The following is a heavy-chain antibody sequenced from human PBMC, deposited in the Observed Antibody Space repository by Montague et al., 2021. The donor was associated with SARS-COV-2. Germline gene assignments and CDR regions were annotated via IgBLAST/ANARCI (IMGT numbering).Heavy chain of an antibody. CDR2: ISGSGGST. CDR3: AKGSGGTIFGVVITSWYFDL. D-gene: IGHD3-3*01. CDR1: GFTFSSYA. Sequence: SLRLSCAASGFTFSSYAMSWVRQAPGKGLEWVSAISGSGGSTYYADSVKGRFTISRDNTKNTLYLQMNSLRAEDTALYYFAKGSGGTIFGVVITSWYFDLWGRGTLVTVSS. J-gene: IGHJ2*01. V-gene: IGHV3-23*01.